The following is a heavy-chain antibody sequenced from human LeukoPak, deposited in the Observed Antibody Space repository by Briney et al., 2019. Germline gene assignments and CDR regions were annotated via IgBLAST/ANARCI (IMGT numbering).Heavy chain of an antibody. CDR3: ARLGDCGHDCYSHDY. V-gene: IGHV4-59*08. CDR1: GGSLSGYH. Sequence: TPSLTCIVSGGSLSGYHWGWVRQPPGKGLEYISFIYYNGDTNYNPSLKSRVTMSVDTSKNQFSLKLSSVTAADTAVYYCARLGDCGHDCYSHDYWGQGTLVTVSS. J-gene: IGHJ4*02. CDR2: IYYNGDT. D-gene: IGHD2-21*01.